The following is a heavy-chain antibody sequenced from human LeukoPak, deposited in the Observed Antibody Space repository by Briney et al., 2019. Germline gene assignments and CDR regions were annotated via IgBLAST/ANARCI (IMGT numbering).Heavy chain of an antibody. V-gene: IGHV3-48*03. CDR1: GFTFSSYE. CDR3: ARERGGSWYFFVD. CDR2: ISSSGSTI. D-gene: IGHD6-13*01. Sequence: PGGSLRLSRAASGFTFSSYEMNWVRQAPGKGLEWISYISSSGSTIYYADSVKGRFTISRDNAKNSLYLQMNSLRAEDTAVYYCARERGGSWYFFVDWSQGTLVTVSS. J-gene: IGHJ4*02.